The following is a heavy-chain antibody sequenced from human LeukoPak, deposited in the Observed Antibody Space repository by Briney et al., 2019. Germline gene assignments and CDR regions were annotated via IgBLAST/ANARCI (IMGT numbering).Heavy chain of an antibody. Sequence: PSETLSLTCAVYGGSFIGYYWSWIRQPPGKGLEWIGEINHSGGANYNPSPKSRVAISADTSKSQFSLKLGSVTAADTAVYYCARDGYSSSPFDYWGQGTLVTVSS. CDR3: ARDGYSSSPFDY. CDR1: GGSFIGYY. D-gene: IGHD6-13*01. J-gene: IGHJ4*02. V-gene: IGHV4-34*01. CDR2: INHSGGA.